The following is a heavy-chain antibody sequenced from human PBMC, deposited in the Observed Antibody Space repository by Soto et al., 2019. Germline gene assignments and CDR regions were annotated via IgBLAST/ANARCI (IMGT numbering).Heavy chain of an antibody. CDR2: IRSKIHGGTT. CDR1: GFTFSNAW. Sequence: EVQLVESGGGLVQPGGSLRLSCEASGFTFSNAWMSWVRQAPGRGLEWVGRIRSKIHGGTTDYAAPVKGRFTISRDDSKNTLYLQMTSLKTEDTAFYFCTTEDGWFGYWGQGTLVTVSS. J-gene: IGHJ4*02. CDR3: TTEDGWFGY. D-gene: IGHD3-10*01. V-gene: IGHV3-15*01.